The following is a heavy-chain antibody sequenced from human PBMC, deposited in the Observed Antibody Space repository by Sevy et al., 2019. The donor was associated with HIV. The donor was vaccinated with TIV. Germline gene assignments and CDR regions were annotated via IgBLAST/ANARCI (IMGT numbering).Heavy chain of an antibody. CDR3: ARNNCSITNCYMGDVFDI. D-gene: IGHD2-2*02. J-gene: IGHJ3*02. CDR1: GFTFSSYS. CDR2: ISGISNYI. Sequence: GSLRLSCAASGFTFSSYSMNWGRQAPGKGLEWVSSISGISNYIYYADSMKGRFTVSRDNARNSLYLQMNSLRAEDTAVYYCARNNCSITNCYMGDVFDIWGQGTMVTVSS. V-gene: IGHV3-21*01.